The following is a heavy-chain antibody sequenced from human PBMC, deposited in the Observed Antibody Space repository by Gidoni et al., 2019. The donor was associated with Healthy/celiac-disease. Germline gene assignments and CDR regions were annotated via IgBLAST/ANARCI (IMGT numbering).Heavy chain of an antibody. D-gene: IGHD6-13*01. CDR1: GGSFSGYY. Sequence: QVQLQQWGAGLLKPSETLSLTCAVYGGSFSGYYWSWIRQPPGKGLEWIGEINHSGSTNYNPSLKSRVTISVYTSKNQFSLKLSSVTAADTAVYYCARGPGSSWPYYFDYWGQGTLVTVSS. V-gene: IGHV4-34*01. CDR2: INHSGST. J-gene: IGHJ4*02. CDR3: ARGPGSSWPYYFDY.